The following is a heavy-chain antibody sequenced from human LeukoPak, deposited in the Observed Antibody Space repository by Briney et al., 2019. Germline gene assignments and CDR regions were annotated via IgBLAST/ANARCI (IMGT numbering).Heavy chain of an antibody. J-gene: IGHJ5*02. CDR1: GFTFSSYW. V-gene: IGHV3-7*03. Sequence: GGSLRLSCAASGFTFSSYWMSWVRQAPGKGLEWVANIKQDGSEKYYVDSMKGRFTVSRDNAKNSLYLQMNSLRAGDTAVYYCARERDRYFDWLMEFDPWGQGTLVTVSS. D-gene: IGHD3-9*01. CDR2: IKQDGSEK. CDR3: ARERDRYFDWLMEFDP.